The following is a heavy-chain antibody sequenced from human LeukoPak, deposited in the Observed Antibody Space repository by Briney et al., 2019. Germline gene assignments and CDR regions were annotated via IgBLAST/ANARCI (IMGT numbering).Heavy chain of an antibody. CDR2: IIPIFGTA. CDR1: GGTFSSYA. CDR3: ASPDLYSGSSAGFDY. D-gene: IGHD1-26*01. J-gene: IGHJ4*02. V-gene: IGHV1-69*13. Sequence: EASVKVSCKASGGTFSSYAISWVRQAPGQGLEWMGAIIPIFGTANYAQKFQGRVTITADESTSTAYMELSSLRSEDTAVYYCASPDLYSGSSAGFDYWGQGTLVTVSS.